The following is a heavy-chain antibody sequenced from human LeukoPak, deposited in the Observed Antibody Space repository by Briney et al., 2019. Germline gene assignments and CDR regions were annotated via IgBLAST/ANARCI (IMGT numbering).Heavy chain of an antibody. CDR2: ISSGSSAI. V-gene: IGHV3-48*02. Sequence: QPGGSLRLSCAASGFTVSSNCMNWVRQAPGKGLEWVSYISSGSSAIYYADSVKGRFIISRDNAKNSLYLQMNSLGDEDTAVYYCARGRSPPGVPAPGQRFDPWGQGTLVTVSS. J-gene: IGHJ5*02. CDR3: ARGRSPPGVPAPGQRFDP. D-gene: IGHD6-13*01. CDR1: GFTVSSNC.